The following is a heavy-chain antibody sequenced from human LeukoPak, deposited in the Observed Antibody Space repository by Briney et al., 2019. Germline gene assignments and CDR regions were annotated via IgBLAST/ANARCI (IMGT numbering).Heavy chain of an antibody. CDR3: VKDYDIVGWNWFDP. CDR2: ISSNGCST. V-gene: IGHV3-64D*06. CDR1: GFTSSSYA. J-gene: IGHJ5*02. Sequence: PGGSLRLSCSASGFTSSSYAMHWVRQAPGKGLEYVSAISSNGCSTYYADSVKGRFTLSRDNAKNTLYLQMSSLRAEDTAVYYCVKDYDIVGWNWFDPWGQGTLVSVSS. D-gene: IGHD2-21*01.